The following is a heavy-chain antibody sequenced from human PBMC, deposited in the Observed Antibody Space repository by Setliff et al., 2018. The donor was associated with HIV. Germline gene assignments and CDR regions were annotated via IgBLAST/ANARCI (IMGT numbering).Heavy chain of an antibody. D-gene: IGHD1-26*01. CDR2: INVDGSSI. Sequence: PGGSLRLSCAASGFTFTDYWMHWVRQVPGQGLVWVSRINVDGSSISYADSVKGRFTISRDNAKNTLFLQMNSLRAEDTAVYYCVRDPIEGSPDYFDYWGQGALVTVSS. CDR3: VRDPIEGSPDYFDY. V-gene: IGHV3-74*01. CDR1: GFTFTDYW. J-gene: IGHJ4*02.